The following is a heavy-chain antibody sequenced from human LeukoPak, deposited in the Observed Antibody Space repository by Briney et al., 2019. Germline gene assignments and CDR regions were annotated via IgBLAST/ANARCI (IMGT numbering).Heavy chain of an antibody. CDR3: AREEGALGLSHFDY. CDR2: INPNSGGT. Sequence: GASVKVSCKASGYTFTGYYMHWVRQAPGQGLEWMGWINPNSGGTNYAQKFQGRVTMTRDTSISTAYMELSRLRSDDTAVYYCAREEGALGLSHFDYWGQGTLVTVSS. D-gene: IGHD1-26*01. J-gene: IGHJ4*02. CDR1: GYTFTGYY. V-gene: IGHV1-2*02.